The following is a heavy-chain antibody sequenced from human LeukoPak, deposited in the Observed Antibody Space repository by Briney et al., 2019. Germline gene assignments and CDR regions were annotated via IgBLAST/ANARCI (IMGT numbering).Heavy chain of an antibody. D-gene: IGHD4-17*01. CDR2: IYYSGST. CDR1: GGSISSYY. CDR3: ARDRYGDYSGNWFDP. Sequence: PSETLFLTCTVSGGSISSYYWSWIRQPPGKGLEWIGYIYYSGSTYYNPSLKSRVTISVDTSKNQFSLKLSSVTAADTAVYYCARDRYGDYSGNWFDPWGQGTLVTVSS. J-gene: IGHJ5*02. V-gene: IGHV4-59*12.